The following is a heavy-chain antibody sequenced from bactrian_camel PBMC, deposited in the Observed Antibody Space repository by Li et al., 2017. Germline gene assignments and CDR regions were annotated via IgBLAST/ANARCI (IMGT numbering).Heavy chain of an antibody. CDR3: AATIQCIPNWNETRTVNY. D-gene: IGHD8*01. CDR1: GDTIGRYC. CDR2: IDSDGSI. J-gene: IGHJ4*01. V-gene: IGHV3S55*01. Sequence: HVQLVESGGGSVQVGGSLRLSCVASGDTIGRYCMGWFRQIPDKEREEVAAIDSDGSIKYADSVKGRFTISQDNAKTTLYLQMNSLKPEDTAVYYCAATIQCIPNWNETRTVNYWGQGTQVTVS.